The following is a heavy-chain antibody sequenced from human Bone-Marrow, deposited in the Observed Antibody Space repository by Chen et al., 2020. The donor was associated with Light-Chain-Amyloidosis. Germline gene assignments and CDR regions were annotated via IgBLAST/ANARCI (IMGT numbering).Heavy chain of an antibody. D-gene: IGHD1-26*01. Sequence: QVQVVQSGPEVKEPGASVKVSCKNSGYTFIGYNINGARQAPGQGLEWIGGINTYSGNTDYAQKLQGRITVTTDTSTRTAYMELRGLTSDDTAVYFCARSQSWALDYWGQGSLVTVSS. CDR2: INTYSGNT. CDR3: ARSQSWALDY. J-gene: IGHJ4*02. CDR1: GYTFIGYN. V-gene: IGHV1-18*04.